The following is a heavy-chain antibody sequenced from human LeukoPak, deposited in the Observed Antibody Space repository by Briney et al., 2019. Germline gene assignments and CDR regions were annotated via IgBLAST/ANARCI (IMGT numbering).Heavy chain of an antibody. CDR1: GYTFTSYA. CDR3: YYRVSSGYLT. D-gene: IGHD3-22*01. J-gene: IGHJ4*02. CDR2: INTNTGNP. Sequence: ASVKVSCKASGYTFTSYAMNWVRQAPGQGLEWMGWINTNTGNPTYAQGFTGRFVFSLDTSVSTAYLQISSLRSDDTAVYYCYYRVSSGYLTWGQGTLVAVSS. V-gene: IGHV7-4-1*02.